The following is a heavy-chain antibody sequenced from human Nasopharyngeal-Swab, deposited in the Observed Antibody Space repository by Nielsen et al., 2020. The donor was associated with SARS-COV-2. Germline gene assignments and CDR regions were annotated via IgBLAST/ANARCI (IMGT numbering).Heavy chain of an antibody. V-gene: IGHV4-30-2*01. D-gene: IGHD3-22*01. CDR2: MYYSGST. J-gene: IGHJ4*02. Sequence: SQTLSLTCAVSGGSIRGDGHSWNWVRQPPGKGLEWIGYMYYSGSTDYNPSLKSRVTISVDRSKNLFSLKLTSVTAADTAVYYCASSLESYYDSSGYYVGPLDFWGQGTLVTVSS. CDR3: ASSLESYYDSSGYYVGPLDF. CDR1: GGSIRGDGHS.